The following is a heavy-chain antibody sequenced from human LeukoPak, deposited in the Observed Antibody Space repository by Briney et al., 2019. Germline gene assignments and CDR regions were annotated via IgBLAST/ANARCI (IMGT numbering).Heavy chain of an antibody. D-gene: IGHD6-19*01. J-gene: IGHJ4*02. CDR1: GFSFSSYS. Sequence: GGSLRLSCAASGFSFSSYSLNWVRQAPGEGLEWVSYISHTGSTMSYADSVKGRFTISRDNARNSLYLQMNSLRAEDTAVYYCARVRGIAVAGEIDYWGQGTLVTVSS. CDR3: ARVRGIAVAGEIDY. V-gene: IGHV3-48*04. CDR2: ISHTGSTM.